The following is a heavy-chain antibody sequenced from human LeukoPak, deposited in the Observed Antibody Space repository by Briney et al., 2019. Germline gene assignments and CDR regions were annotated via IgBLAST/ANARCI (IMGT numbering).Heavy chain of an antibody. Sequence: SETLSLTCTVSGASITSNTYFWDWIRQPPGKGLEWIGTISYSKSAYYNTSLKSRVTISVDTSKSQFSLKLRSVTAADTAVYFCASDRIEVDAFDIWGQGTMVTVSS. V-gene: IGHV4-39*07. CDR2: ISYSKSA. J-gene: IGHJ3*02. D-gene: IGHD2-15*01. CDR3: ASDRIEVDAFDI. CDR1: GASITSNTYF.